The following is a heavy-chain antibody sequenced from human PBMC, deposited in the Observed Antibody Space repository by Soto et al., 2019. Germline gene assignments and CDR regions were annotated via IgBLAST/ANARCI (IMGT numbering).Heavy chain of an antibody. CDR2: IYHSGST. CDR1: GGSISSGGYS. V-gene: IGHV4-30-2*01. CDR3: AGVGSSSSGDY. D-gene: IGHD6-6*01. J-gene: IGHJ4*02. Sequence: SVTLSLTCAVSGGSISSGGYSWSWIRQPPGTGLEWIGYIYHSGSTYYNPSLKSRVTISVDRSKNQFSLKLSSVTAADTAVYYCAGVGSSSSGDYWGQGTLVTVSS.